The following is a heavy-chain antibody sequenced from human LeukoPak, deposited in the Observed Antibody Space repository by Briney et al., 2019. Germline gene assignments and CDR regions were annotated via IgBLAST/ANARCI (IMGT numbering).Heavy chain of an antibody. Sequence: SETLSLTCAVYGGSFSGYYWSWIRQPPGKGLEWIGEINHSGSTNYNPSLKSRATISVDTSKNQFSLKLSSVTAADTAVYYCARGGLWFGESQPFDYWGQGTLVTVSS. J-gene: IGHJ4*02. CDR1: GGSFSGYY. V-gene: IGHV4-34*01. CDR2: INHSGST. CDR3: ARGGLWFGESQPFDY. D-gene: IGHD3-10*01.